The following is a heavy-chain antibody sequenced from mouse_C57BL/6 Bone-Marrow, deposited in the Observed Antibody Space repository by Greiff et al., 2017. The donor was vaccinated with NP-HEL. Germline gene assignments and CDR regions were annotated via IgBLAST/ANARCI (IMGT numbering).Heavy chain of an antibody. CDR2: IRNKANNHAT. CDR1: GFTFSDAW. CDR3: TGGSVYWYFDV. V-gene: IGHV6-6*01. D-gene: IGHD1-1*01. Sequence: EVNVVESGGGLVQPGGSMKLSCAASGFTFSDAWMDWVRQSPEKGLEWVAEIRNKANNHATYYAESVKGRFTISRDDSKSSVYLQMNSLRAEDTGIYYCTGGSVYWYFDVWGTGTTVTVSS. J-gene: IGHJ1*03.